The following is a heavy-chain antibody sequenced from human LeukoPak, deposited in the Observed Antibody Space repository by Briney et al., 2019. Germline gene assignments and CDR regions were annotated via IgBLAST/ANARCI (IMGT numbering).Heavy chain of an antibody. CDR2: IYSGGST. CDR3: ASSLGGIFDY. V-gene: IGHV3-66*02. D-gene: IGHD3-16*01. Sequence: GGSLRLSCAASGFTVSSNYMSWVRQAPGKGLEWVSVIYSGGSTYFADSVKGRFTISRDNSKNALYLQMNSLRAEDTAVYYCASSLGGIFDYWGQGTLVTVSS. CDR1: GFTVSSNY. J-gene: IGHJ4*02.